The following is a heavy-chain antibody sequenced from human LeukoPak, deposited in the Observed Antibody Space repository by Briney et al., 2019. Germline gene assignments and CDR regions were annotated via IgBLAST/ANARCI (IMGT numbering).Heavy chain of an antibody. CDR3: ARDALTIFGVVTV. CDR1: GFTFSSYS. Sequence: GGSLRLSCAASGFTFSSYSMNWVRQAPGKGLEWVSSISSSSSYIYYADSVKGRFTISRDNAKNSLYLQMNSLRAEDTAVYYCARDALTIFGVVTVWGQGTLVTVSS. V-gene: IGHV3-21*01. CDR2: ISSSSSYI. J-gene: IGHJ4*02. D-gene: IGHD3-3*01.